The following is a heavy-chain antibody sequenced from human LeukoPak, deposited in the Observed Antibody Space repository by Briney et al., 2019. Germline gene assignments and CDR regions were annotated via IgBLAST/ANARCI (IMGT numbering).Heavy chain of an antibody. J-gene: IGHJ5*02. CDR3: ARHVKQQLVQPWFDH. CDR1: GGSIITYY. Sequence: SATLSLTCTVSGGSIITYYWSWIRQLPGKGLEWIGYIFATGTTNYNPSLKSRVTISVDTSKNQFSLKLISVTAADTAVYYCARHVKQQLVQPWFDHRGQGILVTVSS. D-gene: IGHD6-13*01. CDR2: IFATGTT. V-gene: IGHV4-4*09.